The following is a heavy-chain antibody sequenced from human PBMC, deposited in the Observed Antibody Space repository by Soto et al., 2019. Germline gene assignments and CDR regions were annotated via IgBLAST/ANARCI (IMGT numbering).Heavy chain of an antibody. CDR1: GDSVSNNSTA. CDR2: AYYRSKWFN. CDR3: ARDALYRDYYYYMDV. V-gene: IGHV6-1*01. D-gene: IGHD2-2*02. J-gene: IGHJ6*03. Sequence: SQTLSLTCAISGDSVSNNSTAWNWIRQSPSRGLEWLGRAYYRSKWFNDYAESVKSRITINAETSKNQFSLQLNSVTPEDTAVYFCARDALYRDYYYYMDVWSKGTTVTVSS.